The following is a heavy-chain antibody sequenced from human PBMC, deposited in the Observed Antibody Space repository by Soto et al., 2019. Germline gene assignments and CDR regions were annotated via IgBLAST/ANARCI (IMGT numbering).Heavy chain of an antibody. V-gene: IGHV4-34*01. CDR1: GGSFSGYY. CDR3: AREYGDSGVIDY. Sequence: QVQLQQWGAGLLKPSETLSLTCAVYGGSFSGYYWSWVRQPPGKGLEWIGEINHSGSTNHNQSLKSRVTISADTSKNPFSLKLSSVTAADTAVYYCAREYGDSGVIDYWGQGTLVTVSS. D-gene: IGHD4-17*01. CDR2: INHSGST. J-gene: IGHJ4*02.